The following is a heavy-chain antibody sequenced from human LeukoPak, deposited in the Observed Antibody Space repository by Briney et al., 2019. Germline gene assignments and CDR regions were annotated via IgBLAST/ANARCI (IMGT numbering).Heavy chain of an antibody. CDR2: INPNSGGT. Sequence: GASVKVSCKASGYTFTDYYMHWLRQAPGQGLEWMGWINPNSGGTNYAQKFQGRVTMTRDTSISTAYMELSRLRSDDTAVYYCARSIVVPAAIPSNFDYWGQGTLVTVSS. CDR1: GYTFTDYY. V-gene: IGHV1-2*02. CDR3: ARSIVVPAAIPSNFDY. J-gene: IGHJ4*02. D-gene: IGHD2-2*01.